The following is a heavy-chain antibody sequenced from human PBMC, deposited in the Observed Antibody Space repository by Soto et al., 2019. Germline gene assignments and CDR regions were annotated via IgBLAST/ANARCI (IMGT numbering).Heavy chain of an antibody. V-gene: IGHV1-8*01. CDR3: AKTSEGDYGDYEGPWYFDL. Sequence: GASVKVSCKASGYTFTSYDINWARQATGQGLEWMGWMNPNSGNTGYAQKFQGRVTMTTDTSTSTAYMELRSLRSDDTAVYYCAKTSEGDYGDYEGPWYFDLWGRGTLVTVSS. J-gene: IGHJ2*01. D-gene: IGHD4-17*01. CDR2: MNPNSGNT. CDR1: GYTFTSYD.